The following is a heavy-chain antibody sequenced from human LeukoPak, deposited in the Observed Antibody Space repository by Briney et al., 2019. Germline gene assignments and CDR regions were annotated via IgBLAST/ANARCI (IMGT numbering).Heavy chain of an antibody. Sequence: PSETLSLTCNVSGDSSSSYYWSWIRQPPGKGLEWIGYLYYSGSTNYNPSLKSRVTMSVGTSKNLFSLKLSSVTAADTAVYYCARLGDGEHYYAMDVWGQGTTVTVSS. J-gene: IGHJ6*02. D-gene: IGHD3-10*01. CDR1: GDSSSSYY. V-gene: IGHV4-59*08. CDR3: ARLGDGEHYYAMDV. CDR2: LYYSGST.